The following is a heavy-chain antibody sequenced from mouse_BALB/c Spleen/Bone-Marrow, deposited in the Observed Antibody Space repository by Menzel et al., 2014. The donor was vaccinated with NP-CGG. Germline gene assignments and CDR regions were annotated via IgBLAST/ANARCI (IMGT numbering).Heavy chain of an antibody. CDR3: ARKVRRYFDV. Sequence: EVQLQQSGAELVKPGASVKISCKASGYTFTDYNMDWEKQSHGKSLEWIGDINPNYNTTNYNQRFKGKATLTVDKSSNTAYMELRSLTSEDTAVYYCARKVRRYFDVWGAGTTVTVSS. D-gene: IGHD2-14*01. J-gene: IGHJ1*01. CDR1: GYTFTDYN. V-gene: IGHV1-18*01. CDR2: INPNYNTT.